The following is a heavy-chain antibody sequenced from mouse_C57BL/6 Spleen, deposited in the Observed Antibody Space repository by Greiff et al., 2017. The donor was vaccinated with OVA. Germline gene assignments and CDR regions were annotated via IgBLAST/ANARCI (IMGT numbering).Heavy chain of an antibody. V-gene: IGHV1-52*01. Sequence: QVQLQQPGAELVRPGSSVKLSCKASGYTFTSYWMHWVKQRPIQGLEWIGNIDPSDSETHYNQKFKDKATLTVDKSSSTAYMQLSSLTSEDSAVYYGARGGGDWDGAYWGQGTLVTVSA. CDR2: IDPSDSET. D-gene: IGHD4-1*01. CDR1: GYTFTSYW. CDR3: ARGGGDWDGAY. J-gene: IGHJ3*01.